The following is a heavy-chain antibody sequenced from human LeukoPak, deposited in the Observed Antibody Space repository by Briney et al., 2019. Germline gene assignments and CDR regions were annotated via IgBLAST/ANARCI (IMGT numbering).Heavy chain of an antibody. CDR1: GFTFSDYY. J-gene: IGHJ4*02. D-gene: IGHD4-11*01. V-gene: IGHV3-7*04. Sequence: PGGSLRLSCAASGFTFSDYYMSWIRQAPGKGLEWVANIKQDGSEKYYVDSVKGRFTISRDNAKNSLYLQMNSLRAEDTAVYYCARGRGTTRLYYFDYWGQGTLVTVSS. CDR2: IKQDGSEK. CDR3: ARGRGTTRLYYFDY.